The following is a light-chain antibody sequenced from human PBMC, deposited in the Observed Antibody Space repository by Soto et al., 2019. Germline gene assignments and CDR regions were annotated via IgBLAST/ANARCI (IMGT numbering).Light chain of an antibody. CDR3: SSSTPTRGLV. V-gene: IGLV2-14*01. Sequence: QSALTQPASVSGSLGQSISISCTEDSSDLTYNSVSWYQHHPHKAPKFIIYDVSYRPSGVSTRFSGSQSAGSASLTISGLQAEDEADYYCSSSTPTRGLVFGSGTKLTVL. CDR2: DVS. CDR1: SSDLTYNS. J-gene: IGLJ1*01.